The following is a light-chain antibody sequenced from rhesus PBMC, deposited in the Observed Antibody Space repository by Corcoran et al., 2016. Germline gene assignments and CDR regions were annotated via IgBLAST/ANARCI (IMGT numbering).Light chain of an antibody. Sequence: EIVMTQSPATLSLSPGERATLSCRASQSVSSRLAWYQQKPGQAPRLLIYDASSRAPGIPDRFSGSGSGTEFTLTISSLEPEDFAVYYCQQYSNSWTFGQGTMVEIK. CDR3: QQYSNSWT. CDR1: QSVSSR. CDR2: DAS. J-gene: IGKJ1*01. V-gene: IGKV3-42*02.